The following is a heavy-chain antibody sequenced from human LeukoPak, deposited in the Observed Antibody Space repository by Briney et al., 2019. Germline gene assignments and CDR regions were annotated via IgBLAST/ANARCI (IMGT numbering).Heavy chain of an antibody. J-gene: IGHJ4*02. V-gene: IGHV4-39*01. CDR1: GGSISSSSYY. CDR3: ARRADSSGWQDY. Sequence: PSETLSLTCTVSGGSISSSSYYWGWSRQPPGKGLEWIGSIYYSGSTYYNPSLKSRVTISVDTSKNQFSLKLSSVTAADTAVYYCARRADSSGWQDYWGQGTLVTVSS. D-gene: IGHD6-19*01. CDR2: IYYSGST.